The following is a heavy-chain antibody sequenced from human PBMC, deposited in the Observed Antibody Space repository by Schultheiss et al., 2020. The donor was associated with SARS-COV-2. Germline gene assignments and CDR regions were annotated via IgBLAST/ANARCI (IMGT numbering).Heavy chain of an antibody. J-gene: IGHJ4*02. Sequence: SETLSLTCTVSGGSISSTNYYWSWIRQPPGKGLQWIGNIYNTGSTYYNPSLKSRVTISVDTSKNQFSLKLSSVTAADTAVYYCAKTPYSFDHWGQGALVTVSS. CDR1: GGSISSTNYY. CDR3: AKTPYSFDH. CDR2: IYNTGST. V-gene: IGHV4-39*01.